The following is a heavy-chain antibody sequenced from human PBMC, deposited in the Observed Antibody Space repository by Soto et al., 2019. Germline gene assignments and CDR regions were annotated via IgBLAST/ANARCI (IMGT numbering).Heavy chain of an antibody. J-gene: IGHJ4*02. D-gene: IGHD5-18*01. CDR2: ISYSSSYI. Sequence: GGSLRLSCAASGFTFSSYSMNWVRQAPGKGLEWVSSISYSSSYIYYADSVKGRFTISRDNSKNTLYLQMNSLRAEDTAVYYCARSGYSYGPFDYWGQGTLVTVSS. CDR3: ARSGYSYGPFDY. CDR1: GFTFSSYS. V-gene: IGHV3-21*04.